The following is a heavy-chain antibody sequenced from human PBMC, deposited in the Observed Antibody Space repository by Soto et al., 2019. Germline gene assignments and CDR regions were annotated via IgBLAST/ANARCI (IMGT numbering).Heavy chain of an antibody. J-gene: IGHJ5*02. CDR3: ARGYEYYDSSGYIWFDP. D-gene: IGHD3-22*01. CDR2: IYNSGST. CDR1: GGSISSGGYS. Sequence: PSETLSLTCAVSGGSISSGGYSWSWIRQPPGKGLEWIGYIYNSGSTYYSPSLQSRVTISVDRSKNQLSLKLSSVTAADTAVYYCARGYEYYDSSGYIWFDPWGQGTLVTVSS. V-gene: IGHV4-30-2*01.